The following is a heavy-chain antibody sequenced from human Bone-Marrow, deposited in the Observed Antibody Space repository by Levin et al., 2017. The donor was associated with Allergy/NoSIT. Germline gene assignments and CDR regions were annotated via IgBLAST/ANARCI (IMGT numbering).Heavy chain of an antibody. CDR3: ARLGKYGERYYYFGADV. D-gene: IGHD4-17*01. V-gene: IGHV4-59*11. CDR2: IYYSGST. Sequence: SETLSLTCTVSGGSITGHYWSWIRQPPGTGLEWIGYIYYSGSTNYNPTLKSRVTISVDTSKNQFSLKLTSVTAADTALYYCARLGKYGERYYYFGADVWGQGTTVTVSS. J-gene: IGHJ6*02. CDR1: GGSITGHY.